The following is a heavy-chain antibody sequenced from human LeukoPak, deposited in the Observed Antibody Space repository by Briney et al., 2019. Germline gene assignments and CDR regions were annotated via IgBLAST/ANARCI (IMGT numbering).Heavy chain of an antibody. J-gene: IGHJ4*02. CDR2: IKSKNVGETT. V-gene: IGHV3-15*01. CDR3: TTGPGNSGY. D-gene: IGHD4-23*01. CDR1: GLTFDNAW. Sequence: PGGSLRLSCVVSGLTFDNAWMSWVRQAPGKGLEWVGHIKSKNVGETTEYAAPVQGRFTISRDDSNNTVYLQMSNLKTEDTAVYYCTTGPGNSGYWGQGTLVTASS.